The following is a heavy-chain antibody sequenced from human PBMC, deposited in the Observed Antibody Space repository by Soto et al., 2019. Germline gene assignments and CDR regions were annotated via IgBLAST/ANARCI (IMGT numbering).Heavy chain of an antibody. V-gene: IGHV3-23*01. CDR3: AKGLGLFDY. Sequence: GGSLRLSCAASGFTFSSYAMSWVRQAPGKGLEWVSGINTSGGSTYYADSVKGRFTISRDNSKKMLYLQMNSLRADDTAVYFCAKGLGLFDYWGQGTLVTVSS. CDR2: INTSGGST. CDR1: GFTFSSYA. J-gene: IGHJ4*02.